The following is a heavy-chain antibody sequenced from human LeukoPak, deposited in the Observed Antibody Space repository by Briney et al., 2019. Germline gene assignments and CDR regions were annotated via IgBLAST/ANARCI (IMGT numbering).Heavy chain of an antibody. Sequence: ASVKVSCKASGYTFTGYYMHWVRQAPGQGLEWVGWINPNSGGTNYAQKFQGRVTMTRDTSISTAYMELSRLRSDDTAVYYCARDKGSSWYQYDYWGQGTLVTVSS. CDR2: INPNSGGT. CDR1: GYTFTGYY. D-gene: IGHD6-13*01. J-gene: IGHJ4*02. CDR3: ARDKGSSWYQYDY. V-gene: IGHV1-2*02.